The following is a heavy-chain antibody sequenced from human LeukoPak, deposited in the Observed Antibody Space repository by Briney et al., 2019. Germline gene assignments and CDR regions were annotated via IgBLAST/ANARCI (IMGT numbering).Heavy chain of an antibody. CDR2: IKQDGSER. J-gene: IGHJ3*02. CDR3: ASGNWNDRAFDI. D-gene: IGHD1-20*01. Sequence: PGGSLSLSCAASGHTFSDYWMSWVRQAPGKGLEWVANIKQDGSERYYVDSVKGRFTISRDNAKNSLYLQMNSLRAEDTAVYYCASGNWNDRAFDIWGQGPMVTVSS. CDR1: GHTFSDYW. V-gene: IGHV3-7*01.